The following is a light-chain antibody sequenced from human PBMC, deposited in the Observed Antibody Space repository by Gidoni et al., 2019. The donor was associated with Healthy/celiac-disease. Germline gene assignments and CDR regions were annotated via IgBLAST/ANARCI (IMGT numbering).Light chain of an antibody. Sequence: EIVLTQSPGTLSLSPGERATLSCRASQSVSSSYLAWYQQKPGQAPRLLIYGASSRATGIPDRFSGSGSGTDFTLTISRLEPEDFAVYYCKQYGRSPITLGQGTRLEIK. V-gene: IGKV3-20*01. J-gene: IGKJ5*01. CDR3: KQYGRSPIT. CDR2: GAS. CDR1: QSVSSSY.